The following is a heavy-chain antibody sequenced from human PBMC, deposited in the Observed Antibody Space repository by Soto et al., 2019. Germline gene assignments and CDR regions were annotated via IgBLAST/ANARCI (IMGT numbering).Heavy chain of an antibody. CDR3: ARGLYDCWSGVRYDDMDV. Sequence: QVQLVQSGAEVKKPGASVKVSCKASGYTFTSYDINWVRQAPGQGLEWMGWMNPNSGNTGYAQTCQGRVNMTRNTSISTAYMELSSLRSEDTAVYYCARGLYDCWSGVRYDDMDVWGKGTTVTVSS. CDR2: MNPNSGNT. J-gene: IGHJ6*03. CDR1: GYTFTSYD. D-gene: IGHD3-3*01. V-gene: IGHV1-8*01.